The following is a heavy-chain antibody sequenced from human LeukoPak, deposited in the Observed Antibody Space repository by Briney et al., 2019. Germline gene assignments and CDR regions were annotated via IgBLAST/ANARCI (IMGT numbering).Heavy chain of an antibody. J-gene: IGHJ4*02. CDR3: ARVGVDYSGNIIKYYFDY. CDR1: GGSISSSSYY. V-gene: IGHV4-39*07. D-gene: IGHD4-23*01. CDR2: IYSSGST. Sequence: PSETLSLTCTVSGGSISSSSYYWGWIRQPPGKGLEWIGRIYSSGSTTYNPSLESRVIISVDTSKNQFSLKLSPVIAADTAVYYCARVGVDYSGNIIKYYFDYWGQGTLVTVSS.